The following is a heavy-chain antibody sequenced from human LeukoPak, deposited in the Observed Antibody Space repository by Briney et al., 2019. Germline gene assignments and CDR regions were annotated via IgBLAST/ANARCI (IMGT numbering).Heavy chain of an antibody. CDR1: GGSISSGDYY. Sequence: PSQTLSLTCTVSGGSISSGDYYWSRIRQPPGKGLEWIGYIYYSGSTYYNPSLKSRVTISVDTSKNQFSLKLSSVTAADTAVYYCARIDILTGYPFDYWGQGTLVTVSS. V-gene: IGHV4-30-4*01. CDR2: IYYSGST. CDR3: ARIDILTGYPFDY. D-gene: IGHD3-9*01. J-gene: IGHJ4*02.